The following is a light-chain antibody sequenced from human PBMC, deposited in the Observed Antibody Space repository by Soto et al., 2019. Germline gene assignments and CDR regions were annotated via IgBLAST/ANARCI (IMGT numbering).Light chain of an antibody. CDR2: AAS. CDR1: QSIRSH. V-gene: IGKV1-39*01. J-gene: IGKJ3*01. Sequence: DIQMTQSPSSLSASVGDRVSITCRASQSIRSHLSWYQQKAGKAPKVLIYAASSLQGGVPSRFSGSGSGTDFTLTIKSLQPEDFATYYCQQSFSSPFTFGPGTKVDIK. CDR3: QQSFSSPFT.